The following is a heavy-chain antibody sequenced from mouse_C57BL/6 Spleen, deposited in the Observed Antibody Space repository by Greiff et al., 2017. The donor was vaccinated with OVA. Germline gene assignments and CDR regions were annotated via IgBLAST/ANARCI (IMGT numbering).Heavy chain of an antibody. CDR3: AREELDY. V-gene: IGHV5-17*01. J-gene: IGHJ2*01. Sequence: EVMLVESGGGLVKPGGSLKLSCAASGFTFSDYGMHWVRQAPEKGLEWVAYISSGSSTIYYAATVQGRFTISRDNAKNTLFLQMTSLRSEDTAMYYCAREELDYWGQGTTLTVSS. CDR1: GFTFSDYG. CDR2: ISSGSSTI. D-gene: IGHD1-3*01.